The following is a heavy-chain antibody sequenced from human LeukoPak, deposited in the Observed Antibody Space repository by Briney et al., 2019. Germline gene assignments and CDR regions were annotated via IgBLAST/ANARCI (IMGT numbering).Heavy chain of an antibody. CDR3: ARGGGYNEAVYYFDY. D-gene: IGHD3-16*01. Sequence: GGSLRLSCAASGFTFSAYGMHWVRQVPGKGLEWVAVIWSDGGNKYYRDSVKGRFTISRDNSRNTLYLQMNSLRAEDTAVYYCARGGGYNEAVYYFDYWGQGTLVTVSS. J-gene: IGHJ4*02. CDR1: GFTFSAYG. CDR2: IWSDGGNK. V-gene: IGHV3-33*01.